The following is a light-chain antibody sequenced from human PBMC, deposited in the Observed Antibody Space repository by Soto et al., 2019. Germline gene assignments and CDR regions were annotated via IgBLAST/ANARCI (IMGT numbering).Light chain of an antibody. V-gene: IGLV2-8*01. CDR3: SSYAGSNNFVV. CDR1: SSDVGGYNY. Sequence: QPALTQPPSASGSPGQSVTISCTGTSSDVGGYNYVSWYQQHPGKAPKLMIYDVTKRPSGVPDRFSGSKSGNTASLTVSGLQAEDEADYYCSSYAGSNNFVVFGGGTKLTVL. J-gene: IGLJ2*01. CDR2: DVT.